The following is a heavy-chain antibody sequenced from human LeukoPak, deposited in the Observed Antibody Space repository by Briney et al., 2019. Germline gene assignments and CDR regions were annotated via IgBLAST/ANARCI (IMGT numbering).Heavy chain of an antibody. CDR2: INHSGST. J-gene: IGHJ4*02. CDR1: GGSFSGYS. V-gene: IGHV4-34*01. D-gene: IGHD1/OR15-1a*01. CDR3: AIWIKSGFDY. Sequence: SETLSLTCAVYGGSFSGYSWRWIRQPPGEGLEWIGEINHSGSTNYNPSLKSRVNISVDTSKNQFSLKLSSVTAADTAVYYCAIWIKSGFDYWGQGTLVTVSS.